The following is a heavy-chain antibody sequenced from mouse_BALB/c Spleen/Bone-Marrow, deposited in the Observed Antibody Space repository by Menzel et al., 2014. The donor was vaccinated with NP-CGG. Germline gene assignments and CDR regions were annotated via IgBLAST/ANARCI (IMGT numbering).Heavy chain of an antibody. V-gene: IGHV1-7*01. Sequence: QVQLKESGAGLAKPGASVKMSCKASGYTFTSYWMHWVKQRPGQGLEWIGYINPSTGYTEYNQKFKDKATLTADKSSSTAYTQLSSLTSEDSAVYYCATGYYFDYWGQGTTLTVSS. CDR1: GYTFTSYW. CDR2: INPSTGYT. CDR3: ATGYYFDY. J-gene: IGHJ2*01. D-gene: IGHD4-1*01.